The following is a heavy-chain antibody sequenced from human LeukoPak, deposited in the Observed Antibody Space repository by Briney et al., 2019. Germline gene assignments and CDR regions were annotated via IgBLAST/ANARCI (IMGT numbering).Heavy chain of an antibody. CDR2: MNNGPGAT. V-gene: IGHV3-23*01. D-gene: IGHD3-9*01. CDR1: GFSFSTSP. CDR3: GRAAYYDILTGYFGYNYYYYGMDV. J-gene: IGHJ6*02. Sequence: GGSLRLSCAASGFSFSTSPMSWVRQPPGKGLEWVSAMNNGPGATLYRDSVKGRFTISRDNSKNTLYLQMNSLRAENTALYYCGRAAYYDILTGYFGYNYYYYGMDVWGQGTTVTVSS.